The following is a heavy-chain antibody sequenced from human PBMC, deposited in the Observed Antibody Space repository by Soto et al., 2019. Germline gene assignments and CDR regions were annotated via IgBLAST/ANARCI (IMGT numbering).Heavy chain of an antibody. V-gene: IGHV1-46*03. Sequence: QVQLVQSGAEVTKPEASVKISCKTSGYTFTNYYIHWVRQAPGQGLEWVGIIKRGGSRTYTHKFQDRVTMTTDTSTTTVYMELSSLRSEDTAMYFCARNTHLFYDVLTGYYRPSDFDYWGQGTLVTVSS. J-gene: IGHJ4*02. CDR2: IKRGGSR. CDR1: GYTFTNYY. D-gene: IGHD3-9*01. CDR3: ARNTHLFYDVLTGYYRPSDFDY.